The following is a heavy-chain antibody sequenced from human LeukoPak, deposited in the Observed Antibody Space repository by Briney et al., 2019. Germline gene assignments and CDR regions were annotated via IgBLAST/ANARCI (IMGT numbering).Heavy chain of an antibody. J-gene: IGHJ4*02. Sequence: SETPSLTCAVYGGSFSGYYWSWLRQPPGKGLEWIGEINHSGSTDYNPSLKSRVTISVDTSKNQFSLKLSSVTAADTAVYYCATLSQLVQDYWGQGTLVTVSS. CDR1: GGSFSGYY. CDR3: ATLSQLVQDY. CDR2: INHSGST. V-gene: IGHV4-34*01. D-gene: IGHD6-13*01.